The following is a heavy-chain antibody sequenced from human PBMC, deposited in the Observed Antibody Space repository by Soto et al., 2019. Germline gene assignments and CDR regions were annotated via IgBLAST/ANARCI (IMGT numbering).Heavy chain of an antibody. CDR1: GGSVSSGSYY. D-gene: IGHD3-16*01. V-gene: IGHV4-61*01. CDR3: ARALGENAFDI. Sequence: SETLSLTCTVSGGSVSSGSYYWSWIRQPPGKGLEWIGYIYYGGSTNYNPSLKSRVTISVDTSKNQFSLKLSSVTAADTAVYYCARALGENAFDIWGQGTMVTVSS. J-gene: IGHJ3*02. CDR2: IYYGGST.